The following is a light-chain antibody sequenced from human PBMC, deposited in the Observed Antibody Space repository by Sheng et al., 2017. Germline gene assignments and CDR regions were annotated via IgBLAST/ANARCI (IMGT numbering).Light chain of an antibody. CDR2: QDN. CDR3: QAWDTNTGV. CDR1: KLGDKY. J-gene: IGLJ1*01. Sequence: SYELTQPPSVSVSPGQTASITCSGNKLGDKYASWYQKKAGQSPVLVIYQDNKRPSGIPERFSASNSGNTATLTISGTQAVDEADYYCQAWDTNTGVFGSGTKVTVL. V-gene: IGLV3-1*01.